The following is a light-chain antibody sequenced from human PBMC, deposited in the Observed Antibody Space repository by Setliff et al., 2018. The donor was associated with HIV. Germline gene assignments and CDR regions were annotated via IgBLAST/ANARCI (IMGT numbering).Light chain of an antibody. CDR2: DVS. Sequence: QSALAQPASVSGSPGQSITISCTGTSSDVGGYNYVSWYQLHPGKAPKLMIYDVSNRPSGVSNRFSGSKSANTASLTISGLQAEDEADYYCSSFTSSSTYGSCTSSSTYVFGIGTKV. V-gene: IGLV2-14*03. CDR3: SSFTSSSTYGSCTSSSTYV. J-gene: IGLJ1*01. CDR1: SSDVGGYNY.